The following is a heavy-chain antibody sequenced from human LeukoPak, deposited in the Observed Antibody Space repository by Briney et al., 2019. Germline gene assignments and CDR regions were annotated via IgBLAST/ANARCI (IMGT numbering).Heavy chain of an antibody. CDR2: ISAYNGNT. D-gene: IGHD3-22*01. CDR1: GYTFTSYG. CDR3: ARDQSGYLKYAFDI. J-gene: IGHJ3*02. V-gene: IGHV1-18*01. Sequence: GASVKVSCKASGYTFTSYGISWVRQAPGQGLEWMGWISAYNGNTNYAQKLQGRVTMTRDTSISTAYMELSRLRSDDTAVYYCARDQSGYLKYAFDIWGQGTMVTVSS.